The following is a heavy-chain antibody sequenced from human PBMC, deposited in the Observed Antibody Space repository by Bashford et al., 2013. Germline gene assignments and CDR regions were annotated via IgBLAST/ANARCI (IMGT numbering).Heavy chain of an antibody. CDR1: GGSISSYY. CDR2: IYYSGST. D-gene: IGHD6-13*01. J-gene: IGHJ6*02. V-gene: IGHV4-59*12. CDR3: ASGAAAVGGMDV. Sequence: SETLSLTCTVSGGSISSYYWSWIRQPPGKGLEWIGYIYYSGSTNYNPSLKSRVTISVDTSKNQFSLKLSSVTAADTAVYYCASGAAAVGGMDVWGQGTTVTVSS.